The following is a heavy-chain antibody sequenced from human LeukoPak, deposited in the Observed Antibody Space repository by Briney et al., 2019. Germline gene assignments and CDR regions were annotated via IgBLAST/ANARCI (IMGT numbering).Heavy chain of an antibody. D-gene: IGHD6-13*01. J-gene: IGHJ6*02. CDR3: ARQAGYSGPYYYYGMDV. CDR2: INHSGST. V-gene: IGHV4-34*01. Sequence: SETLSLTCAVYGGSFSGYYWSWIRQPPGKGLEWIGEINHSGSTNYNPSLKSRVTISVDTSKNQFSLKLSSVTAADTAVYYCARQAGYSGPYYYYGMDVWGQGTTVTVSS. CDR1: GGSFSGYY.